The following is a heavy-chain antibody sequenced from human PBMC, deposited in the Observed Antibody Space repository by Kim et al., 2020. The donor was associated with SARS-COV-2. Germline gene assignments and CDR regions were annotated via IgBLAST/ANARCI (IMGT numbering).Heavy chain of an antibody. J-gene: IGHJ6*03. CDR3: AKTPWENYYYYMDV. CDR2: ISGSGAYP. D-gene: IGHD1-26*01. CDR1: GFSFSDYG. Sequence: GGSLRLSCAASGFSFSDYGLTWVRQAPGKGLEWVSAISGSGAYPHYPDSVKGRFTISRDNSKNTLYLHMNSLRADDTAIYYCAKTPWENYYYYMDVWGIG. V-gene: IGHV3-23*01.